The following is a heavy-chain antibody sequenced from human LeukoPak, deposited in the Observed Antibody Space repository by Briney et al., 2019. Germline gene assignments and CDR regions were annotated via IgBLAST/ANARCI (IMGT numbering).Heavy chain of an antibody. CDR1: GDSINSKNDY. CDR2: IYYSGSI. J-gene: IGHJ4*02. CDR3: ARGNMVRGVIIQPYDY. Sequence: SETLSLTCTVSGDSINSKNDYWGWFRQPPGKGLEWIGTIYYSGSIYPNPSLKSRVSMSVDTSKNQFSLKLSSVTAADTAVYYCARGNMVRGVIIQPYDYWGQGTLVTVSS. V-gene: IGHV4-39*07. D-gene: IGHD3-10*01.